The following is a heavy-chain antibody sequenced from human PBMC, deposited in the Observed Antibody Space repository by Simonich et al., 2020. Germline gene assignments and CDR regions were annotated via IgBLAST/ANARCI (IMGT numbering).Heavy chain of an antibody. J-gene: IGHJ3*02. V-gene: IGHV1-18*01. Sequence: QVQLVQSGAEVKKPGASVKVSCKASGYTFTSYGISWVRQAPGQGLEWKGWIGAYNGNTNYAQKLQGRVTITTDTSKSTAYMELRSLRSDDTAVYYCARSTTGTTAFDIWGQGTMVTVSS. CDR3: ARSTTGTTAFDI. CDR1: GYTFTSYG. CDR2: IGAYNGNT. D-gene: IGHD1-1*01.